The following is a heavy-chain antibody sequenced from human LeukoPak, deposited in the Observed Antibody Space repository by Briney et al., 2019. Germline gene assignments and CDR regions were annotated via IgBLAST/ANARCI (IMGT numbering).Heavy chain of an antibody. V-gene: IGHV3-30*18. CDR1: GFTFSSYG. CDR3: TKVLQYYYDSRGSLDY. Sequence: GGSLRLSCAASGFTFSSYGMHWVRQAPGKGLEWVAVISYDGINKYYADAVKGRFTISRDNSKNTLYLQMNSLRAEDTAVYYCTKVLQYYYDSRGSLDYWGQGTLVIVSS. CDR2: ISYDGINK. J-gene: IGHJ4*02. D-gene: IGHD3-22*01.